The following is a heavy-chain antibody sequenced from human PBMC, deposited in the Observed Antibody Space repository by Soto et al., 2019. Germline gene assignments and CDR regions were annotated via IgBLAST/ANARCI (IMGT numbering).Heavy chain of an antibody. CDR2: INSDGSST. V-gene: IGHV3-74*01. CDR1: GFTFSSYW. Sequence: EVQLVESGGGLVQPGGSLRLSCSASGFTFSSYWMHWVRQAPGKGLVWVSRINSDGSSTSYADSVKGRFTISRDNAKNTLYLQMNSLRAEDTAVYYCARGKAARLKAFDYWGQGTLVTVSS. J-gene: IGHJ4*02. CDR3: ARGKAARLKAFDY. D-gene: IGHD6-6*01.